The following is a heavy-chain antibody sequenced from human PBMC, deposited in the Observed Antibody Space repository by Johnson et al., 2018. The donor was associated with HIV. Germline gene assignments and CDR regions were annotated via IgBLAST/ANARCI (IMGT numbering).Heavy chain of an antibody. Sequence: QLVESGGGVVRPGGSLRLSCAASGFTFSNYAMTWVRQSPGKGLEWVAFIHYDGNNKYYAASVKGRFTIPRDNAQSSLVLQMNSLRGEATALYYCARAPGGSPRAAFDIWGQGTMVTVSS. J-gene: IGHJ3*02. CDR2: IHYDGNNK. V-gene: IGHV3-30*02. D-gene: IGHD2-15*01. CDR1: GFTFSNYA. CDR3: ARAPGGSPRAAFDI.